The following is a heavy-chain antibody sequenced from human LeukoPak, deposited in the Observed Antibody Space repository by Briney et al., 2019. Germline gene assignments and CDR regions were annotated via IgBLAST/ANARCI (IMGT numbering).Heavy chain of an antibody. J-gene: IGHJ6*03. CDR2: INHSGST. CDR1: GGSFSGYY. Sequence: SETLSLTCAVYGGSFSGYYWSWIRQTQGKGLEWIGEINHSGSTNYNPFLKSRVTISVDTSKNLFSLKLSSVTAADTSVYYRARGREYYYDSSGYRPYYYMDVWGKGTTLTVSS. V-gene: IGHV4-34*01. D-gene: IGHD3-22*01. CDR3: ARGREYYYDSSGYRPYYYMDV.